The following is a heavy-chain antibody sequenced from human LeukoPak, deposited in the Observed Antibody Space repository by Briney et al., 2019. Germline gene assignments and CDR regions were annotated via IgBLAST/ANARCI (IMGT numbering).Heavy chain of an antibody. D-gene: IGHD3-22*01. Sequence: SETLSLTCTVSGGSISSYYWSWIRQPPGKGLEWIGYIFYSGSTNYNPSLKSRVTISVDTSKNQFSLRLSSVTAADTAVYYCARHYYGSSGHYSLDHWGQGTLVTVSS. CDR2: IFYSGST. J-gene: IGHJ4*02. V-gene: IGHV4-59*08. CDR3: ARHYYGSSGHYSLDH. CDR1: GGSISSYY.